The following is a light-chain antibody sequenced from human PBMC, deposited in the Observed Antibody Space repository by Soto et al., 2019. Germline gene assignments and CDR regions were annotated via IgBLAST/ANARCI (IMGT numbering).Light chain of an antibody. CDR3: SSHTSSSTLV. V-gene: IGLV2-14*01. J-gene: IGLJ2*01. Sequence: QPVLTQPASMSGSPGRSITISCTGTSSDVGGYNYVSWYQQHPGKAPKLMIYEVSNRPSGISNRFSGSKSGNTASLTISGLQAEDEADYYCSSHTSSSTLVFGGGTQLTVL. CDR2: EVS. CDR1: SSDVGGYNY.